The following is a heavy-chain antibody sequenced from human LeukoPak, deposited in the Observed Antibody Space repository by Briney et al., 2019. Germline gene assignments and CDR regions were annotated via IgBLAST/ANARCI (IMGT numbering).Heavy chain of an antibody. D-gene: IGHD6-19*01. CDR3: AKGTIAVAGPDAFDI. V-gene: IGHV3-23*01. CDR2: ISGSGGST. Sequence: PGGSLRLSXAASGFTFSSYAMSWIRQAPGKGLEWVSAISGSGGSTYYADSVKGRFTISRDNSKNTLYLQMNSLRAEDTAVYYCAKGTIAVAGPDAFDIWGQGTMVTVSS. J-gene: IGHJ3*02. CDR1: GFTFSSYA.